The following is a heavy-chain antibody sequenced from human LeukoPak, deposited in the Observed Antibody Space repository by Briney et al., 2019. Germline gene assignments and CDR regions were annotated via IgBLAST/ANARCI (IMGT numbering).Heavy chain of an antibody. Sequence: GGSLRLSCAASGFTFSSYGMHWVRQAPGKGLEWVAVISYDGSNKYYADSVKGRFTISGDNSKNTLYLQMNSLRAEDTAVYYCAKIPIVGPGGYWGQGTLVTVSS. CDR3: AKIPIVGPGGY. D-gene: IGHD1-26*01. J-gene: IGHJ4*02. CDR2: ISYDGSNK. CDR1: GFTFSSYG. V-gene: IGHV3-30*18.